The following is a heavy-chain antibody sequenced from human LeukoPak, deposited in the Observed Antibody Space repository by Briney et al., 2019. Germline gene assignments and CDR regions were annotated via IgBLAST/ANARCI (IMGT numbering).Heavy chain of an antibody. CDR2: ISSSSSYI. V-gene: IGHV3-21*01. CDR3: AIQHMYYYDSSGYP. D-gene: IGHD3-22*01. J-gene: IGHJ5*02. Sequence: GGSLRLSCAASGFTFSSYSMNWVRQAPGKGLEGVSSISSSSSYIYYADSVKGRFTISRDNAKNSLYLQMNSLRAEDTAVYYCAIQHMYYYDSSGYPWGQGTLVTVSS. CDR1: GFTFSSYS.